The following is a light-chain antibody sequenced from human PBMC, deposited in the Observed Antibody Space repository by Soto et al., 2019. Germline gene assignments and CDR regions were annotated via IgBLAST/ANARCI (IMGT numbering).Light chain of an antibody. CDR1: GQPC. Sequence: GQPCLFWYLQGPGQSPQXLNYGGSARVSGVPDRFSGSGSGTDLTLALSRVETDDVGMYNCLHSPQLPPPFGQGTRLA. V-gene: IGKV2D-29*02. J-gene: IGKJ5*01. CDR3: LHSPQLPPP. CDR2: GGS.